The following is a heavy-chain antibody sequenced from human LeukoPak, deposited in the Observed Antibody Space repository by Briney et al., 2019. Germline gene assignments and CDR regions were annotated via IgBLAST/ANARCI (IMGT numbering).Heavy chain of an antibody. CDR2: ISYDGNLQ. V-gene: IGHV3-30*18. Sequence: GGSLRLSSAAPGFIFSKDVIHWVRHAPRQGLGWVAAISYDGNLQHYADAVQGRFNISRDNSKNTIFLQINPLRTEASGVYWCVKVYPTLSMPSVLGSWGQGTLVTVSS. CDR3: VKVYPTLSMPSVLGS. J-gene: IGHJ4*02. CDR1: GFIFSKDV. D-gene: IGHD2-2*01.